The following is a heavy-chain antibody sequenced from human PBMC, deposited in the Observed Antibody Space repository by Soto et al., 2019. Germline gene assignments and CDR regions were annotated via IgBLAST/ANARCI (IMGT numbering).Heavy chain of an antibody. D-gene: IGHD2-15*01. V-gene: IGHV4-39*01. CDR3: ADLVVVAASNIRRSFQH. J-gene: IGHJ1*01. Sequence: QLQLQESGPGLVKPSETLSLTCTVSGGSISSSSYYWGWIRQPPGKGLEWIGSMYYSGSTYYNPSLNGRVAISVDASKDQFSLRMSSVTAADTAIYYCADLVVVAASNIRRSFQHWGQGTLVTVSS. CDR2: MYYSGST. CDR1: GGSISSSSYY.